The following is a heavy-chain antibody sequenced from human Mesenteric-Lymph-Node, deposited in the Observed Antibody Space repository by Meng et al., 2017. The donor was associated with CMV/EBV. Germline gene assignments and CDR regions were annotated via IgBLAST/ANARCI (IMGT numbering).Heavy chain of an antibody. V-gene: IGHV1-2*02. Sequence: ASVKVSCKASGYIFTGYYIHWVRQAPGQGLEWMGWINPNSGGTNYAQKFQGRVTMTRDTSISTAYMELSRLRSDDTAVYYCARAYCSTTSCYGYFDYWGQGTLVTVSS. CDR2: INPNSGGT. J-gene: IGHJ4*02. CDR1: GYIFTGYY. D-gene: IGHD2-2*01. CDR3: ARAYCSTTSCYGYFDY.